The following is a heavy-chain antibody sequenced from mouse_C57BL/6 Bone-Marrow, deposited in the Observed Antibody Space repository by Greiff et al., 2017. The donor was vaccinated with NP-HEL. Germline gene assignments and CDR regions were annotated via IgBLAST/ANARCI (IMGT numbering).Heavy chain of an antibody. J-gene: IGHJ2*01. V-gene: IGHV1-82*01. CDR1: GYAFSSSW. CDR2: IYPGDGDT. CDR3: AREGTFDY. Sequence: QVQLKESGPELVKPGASVKISCKASGYAFSSSWMNWVKQRPGKGLEWIGRIYPGDGDTNYNGKFKGKATLTADKSSSTAYMQLSSLTSEDSAVYFCAREGTFDYWGQGTTLTVSS.